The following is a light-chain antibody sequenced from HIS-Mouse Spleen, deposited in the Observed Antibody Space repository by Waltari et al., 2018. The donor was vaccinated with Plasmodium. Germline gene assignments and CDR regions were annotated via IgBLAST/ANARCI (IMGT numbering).Light chain of an antibody. CDR1: NIGSKT. J-gene: IGLJ3*02. V-gene: IGLV3-9*01. CDR3: QVWDSSTV. Sequence: SYELTQPLSVSVALRQTARITCGGNNIGSKTVHWYQQKPGQAPVLVIYRDSNRPSGIPERFAGSNSGNTATLTVSRAQAEDEADYYCQVWDSSTVFGGGTKLTVL. CDR2: RDS.